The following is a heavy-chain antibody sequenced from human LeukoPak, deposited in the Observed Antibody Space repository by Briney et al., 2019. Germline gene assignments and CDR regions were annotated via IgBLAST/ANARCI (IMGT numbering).Heavy chain of an antibody. J-gene: IGHJ6*02. D-gene: IGHD4-17*01. CDR2: ISAYNGNT. Sequence: ASVKVSCKASVYTFTSYGISWGRPAPGQGLEWMGWISAYNGNTNYAQKLQGRVTMTTDTSTSTAYMELRRLRSDDTAVYYCARNYGYYYYCYGMDVWGQGTTVTVSS. CDR3: ARNYGYYYYCYGMDV. V-gene: IGHV1-18*01. CDR1: VYTFTSYG.